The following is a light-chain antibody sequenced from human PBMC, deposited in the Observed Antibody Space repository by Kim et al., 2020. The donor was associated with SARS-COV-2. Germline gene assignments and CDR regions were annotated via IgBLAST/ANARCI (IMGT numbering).Light chain of an antibody. CDR1: SSYVGGYNY. CDR2: DVN. J-gene: IGLJ3*02. V-gene: IGLV2-11*01. CDR3: CSYAGTYTWV. Sequence: GQSVTISCTGTSSYVGGYNYVSWYVQQPGKAPKLMIYDVNKRPSEVPDRFSGSKSGNTASLTISGLQAEDEADYYCCSYAGTYTWVFGGGTQLTVL.